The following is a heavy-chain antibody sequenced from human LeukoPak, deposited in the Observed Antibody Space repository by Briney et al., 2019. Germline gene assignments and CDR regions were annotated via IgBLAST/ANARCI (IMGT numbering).Heavy chain of an antibody. CDR2: IIGSGGTT. Sequence: KTGGSLRLSCVASGVTFSSYVMTWVRQAPGKGLEWVSSIIGSGGTTHYADSVKGRFTISRDNSKNTLYLQMNSLRAEDTAVYYCAKARSSSWSYLESWGQGTLVTVSS. CDR1: GVTFSSYV. D-gene: IGHD6-13*01. V-gene: IGHV3-23*01. J-gene: IGHJ4*02. CDR3: AKARSSSWSYLES.